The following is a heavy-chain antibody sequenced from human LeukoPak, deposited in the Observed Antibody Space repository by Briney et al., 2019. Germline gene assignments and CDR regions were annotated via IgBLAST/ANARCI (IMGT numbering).Heavy chain of an antibody. CDR2: IRSKAYGGTT. J-gene: IGHJ4*02. V-gene: IGHV3-49*03. Sequence: GGSLGLSCTASGFTFGDYAMSWFRQAPGKGLEWVGFIRSKAYGGTTEYAASVKGRFTISRDDSKSIAYLQMDSLKTEDTAVYYCTRDRYSNYPKGDYWGQGTLVTVSS. D-gene: IGHD4-11*01. CDR3: TRDRYSNYPKGDY. CDR1: GFTFGDYA.